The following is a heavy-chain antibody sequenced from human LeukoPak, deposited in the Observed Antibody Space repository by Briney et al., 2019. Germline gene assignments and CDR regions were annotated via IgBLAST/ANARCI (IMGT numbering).Heavy chain of an antibody. CDR2: IGTAGDP. D-gene: IGHD2-15*01. Sequence: GGSLRLSCAASGFTFSSYAMSWVRQATGKGLEWVSAIGTAGDPYYPGSVKGRFTISRENAKNSLYLQMNSLRAGDTAVYYCARGYCSGGSCYFDYWGQGTLVTVSS. V-gene: IGHV3-13*05. J-gene: IGHJ4*02. CDR3: ARGYCSGGSCYFDY. CDR1: GFTFSSYA.